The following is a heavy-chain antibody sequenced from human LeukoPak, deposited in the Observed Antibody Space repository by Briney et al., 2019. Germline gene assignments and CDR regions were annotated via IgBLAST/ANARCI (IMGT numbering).Heavy chain of an antibody. D-gene: IGHD3-22*01. J-gene: IGHJ4*02. CDR3: ARGITYYYDSSADNDY. Sequence: GGSLRLSCAASGFTFSSYGMHWVRQAPGKGLEWVAVISYDGSNKYYPDSVKGRFTISRDNSKNSLYLQMNSLRAEDTAVYYCARGITYYYDSSADNDYWGQGTLVTVSS. V-gene: IGHV3-30*03. CDR1: GFTFSSYG. CDR2: ISYDGSNK.